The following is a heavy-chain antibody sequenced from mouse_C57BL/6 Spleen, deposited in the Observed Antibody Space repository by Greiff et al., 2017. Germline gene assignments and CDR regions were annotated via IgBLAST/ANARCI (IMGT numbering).Heavy chain of an antibody. D-gene: IGHD2-2*01. CDR3: TRFSGGYHGFDY. Sequence: QVQLQQSGAELVRPGASVTLSCKASGYTFTDYEMHWVKQTPVHGLEWIGAIDPETGGTAYNQKFKGKAILTADKSSSTAYMELRNLTSEDSAVYYCTRFSGGYHGFDYWGQGTTLTVSS. CDR1: GYTFTDYE. V-gene: IGHV1-15*01. CDR2: IDPETGGT. J-gene: IGHJ2*01.